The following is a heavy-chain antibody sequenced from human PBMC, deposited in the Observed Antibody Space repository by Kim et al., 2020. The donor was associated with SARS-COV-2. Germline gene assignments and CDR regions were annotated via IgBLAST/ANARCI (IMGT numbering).Heavy chain of an antibody. J-gene: IGHJ6*02. CDR3: ARDVGAIAVAGHVDTYDYYYYYGMDV. CDR2: IIPILGTA. Sequence: SVKVSCKASGGTFSSYAISWVRQAPGQGLEWMGGIIPILGTANYAQKFQGRVTITADESTSTAYMELSSLRSEDTAVYYCARDVGAIAVAGHVDTYDYYYYYGMDVWGQGTTVTVSS. V-gene: IGHV1-69*13. CDR1: GGTFSSYA. D-gene: IGHD6-19*01.